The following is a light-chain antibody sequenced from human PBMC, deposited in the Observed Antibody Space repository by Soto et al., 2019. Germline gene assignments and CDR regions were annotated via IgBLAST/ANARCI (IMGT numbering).Light chain of an antibody. J-gene: IGKJ5*01. Sequence: EIVLTQSPGTLSLSPGERATLSCRASQSVSSSYLAWYQQKPGPAPRLLIYGASSRATGIPARFRGSGSGTDCTLTISRLEPEDFAVYYCQQYGSSPPVTFGQGTRLEIK. CDR1: QSVSSSY. V-gene: IGKV3-20*01. CDR3: QQYGSSPPVT. CDR2: GAS.